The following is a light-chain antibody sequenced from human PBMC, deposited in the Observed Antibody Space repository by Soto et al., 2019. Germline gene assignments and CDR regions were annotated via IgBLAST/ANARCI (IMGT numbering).Light chain of an antibody. CDR2: DAS. Sequence: EIVLTQSPATLSLSPGERATLSCRASQSVSSYLAWYQQKPGQAPRLLIYDASNRATGIPARFSGSGSGTDFTLTICSLEPEDFAVYFCQQRGNWPPTFGQGTKVEIK. CDR1: QSVSSY. CDR3: QQRGNWPPT. V-gene: IGKV3-11*01. J-gene: IGKJ1*01.